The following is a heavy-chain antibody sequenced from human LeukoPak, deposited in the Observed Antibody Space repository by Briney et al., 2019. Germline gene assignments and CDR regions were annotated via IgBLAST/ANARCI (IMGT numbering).Heavy chain of an antibody. D-gene: IGHD3-22*01. V-gene: IGHV1-2*02. CDR3: AYDSSGYDYYFDS. CDR2: INPNSGGT. Sequence: ASVKVSCKASGYTFTGYYMHWVRQAPGQGLEWMGWINPNSGGTNYAQKFQGRVTMTRDTSISTAYMELSRLRSDDTAVYYCAYDSSGYDYYFDSWAQGTLVTVSS. CDR1: GYTFTGYY. J-gene: IGHJ4*02.